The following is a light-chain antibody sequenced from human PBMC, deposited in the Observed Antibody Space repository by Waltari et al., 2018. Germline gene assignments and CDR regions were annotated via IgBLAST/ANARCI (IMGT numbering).Light chain of an antibody. CDR2: GTD. CDR1: TSNIGTTYD. V-gene: IGLV1-40*01. J-gene: IGLJ1*01. Sequence: QSLLTQPPSVSGAPGQRITISCTGSTSNIGTTYDVHWYQQLPGTAPRLLISGTDDRPSGVPDRFSGAKSGTSASLAITGLQAEDEADYYCQSYDTSLTGWIFGTGTKVTV. CDR3: QSYDTSLTGWI.